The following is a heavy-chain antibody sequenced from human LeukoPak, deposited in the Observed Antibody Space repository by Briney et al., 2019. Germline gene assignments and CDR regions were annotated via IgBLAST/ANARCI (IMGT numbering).Heavy chain of an antibody. CDR3: ASRHSSGWYYFDY. D-gene: IGHD6-19*01. CDR2: INPNSGGT. CDR1: GYTFTGYY. J-gene: IGHJ4*02. V-gene: IGHV1-2*02. Sequence: ASVKLSCKASGYTFTGYYMHWVRQAPGQGLEWMGWINPNSGGTNYAQKFQGRVTMTRDTSISTAYMELSRLRSDDTAVYYCASRHSSGWYYFDYWGQGTLVTVSS.